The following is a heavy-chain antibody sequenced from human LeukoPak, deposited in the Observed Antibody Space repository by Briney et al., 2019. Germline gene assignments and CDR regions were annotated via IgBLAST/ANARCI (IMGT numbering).Heavy chain of an antibody. CDR3: AKSRSSWATFDY. CDR2: ISGSGDNT. V-gene: IGHV3-23*01. CDR1: GFTFSSYA. D-gene: IGHD6-13*01. Sequence: GGSLRLSCAASGFTFSSYAMSWVRQARGRGLEWVSVISGSGDNTYYEDSVKGRFTISRDNSKNTLYLQMNSLRAEDTAVYYCAKSRSSWATFDYWGQGTLVTVSS. J-gene: IGHJ4*02.